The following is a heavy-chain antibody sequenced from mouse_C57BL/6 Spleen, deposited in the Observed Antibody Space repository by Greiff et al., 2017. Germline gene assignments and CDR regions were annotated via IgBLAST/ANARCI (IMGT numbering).Heavy chain of an antibody. D-gene: IGHD1-1*01. Sequence: QVQLQQPGAELVKPGASVKLSCKASGYTFTSYWMHWVKQRPGRGLEWIGRIDPNSCGTKYNEKFKSKATLTVDKPSSTAYMQLSSLTSEDAAVXYCARRDYGSSWYYFDYWGQGTTLTVSS. CDR1: GYTFTSYW. V-gene: IGHV1-72*01. J-gene: IGHJ2*01. CDR3: ARRDYGSSWYYFDY. CDR2: IDPNSCGT.